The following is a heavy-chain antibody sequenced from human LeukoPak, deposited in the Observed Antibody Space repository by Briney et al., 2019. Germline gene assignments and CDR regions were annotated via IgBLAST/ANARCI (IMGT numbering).Heavy chain of an antibody. CDR3: AKESSGGWYLDY. J-gene: IGHJ4*02. D-gene: IGHD6-19*01. CDR1: GFTFSSNV. Sequence: GGSLRLSCVASGFTFSSNVMIWVRQAPGKGLEWVSSIPASGGSTYYADSVKGRFTISGDNSKNSLYLQMNSLRAEDTAVYYCAKESSGGWYLDYWGQGTLVTVSS. CDR2: IPASGGST. V-gene: IGHV3-23*01.